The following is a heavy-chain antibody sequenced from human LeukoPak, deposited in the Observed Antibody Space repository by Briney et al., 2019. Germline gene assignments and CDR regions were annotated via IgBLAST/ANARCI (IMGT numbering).Heavy chain of an antibody. V-gene: IGHV3-74*01. CDR2: INTGVSST. CDR1: GFTFSNYW. Sequence: GGSLRLSSTASGFTFSNYWMHWVRQVQGEGLVWVSRINTGVSSTTYADSVKGRFTISRENAKNTLYLQMNSLRVEDTAVYYCARSNQADDYWGQGTLVTVSS. J-gene: IGHJ4*02. CDR3: ARSNQADDY. D-gene: IGHD4-11*01.